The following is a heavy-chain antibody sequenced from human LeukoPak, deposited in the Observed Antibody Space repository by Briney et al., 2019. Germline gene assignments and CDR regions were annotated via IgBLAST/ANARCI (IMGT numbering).Heavy chain of an antibody. CDR3: ARGYCSGGSCSYYYYGMDV. J-gene: IGHJ6*02. CDR2: ISSSSSYI. V-gene: IGHV3-21*01. Sequence: PGGSLRLSCAASGFTFSSYSMNWVRQAPGKGLEWVSSISSSSSYIYYADSVKGRFTISRDNAKNSLYLQMNSLRAEDTAVYYCARGYCSGGSCSYYYYGMDVWGQGTTVTVSS. D-gene: IGHD2-15*01. CDR1: GFTFSSYS.